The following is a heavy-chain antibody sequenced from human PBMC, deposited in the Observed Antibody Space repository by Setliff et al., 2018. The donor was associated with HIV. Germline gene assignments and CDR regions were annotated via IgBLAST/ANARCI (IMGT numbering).Heavy chain of an antibody. D-gene: IGHD6-13*01. CDR1: GGSISSHY. Sequence: PSETLSLTCTVSGGSISSHYWSWIRQPPGKGLEWIGYIYYSGSTSYNPSLSSRVTISVDTSKNQVSLRLSSVTAADTGVYYCARHRDPPGSRWIFYYYYMDLWGAGTTVTVSS. J-gene: IGHJ6*03. CDR2: IYYSGST. CDR3: ARHRDPPGSRWIFYYYYMDL. V-gene: IGHV4-59*08.